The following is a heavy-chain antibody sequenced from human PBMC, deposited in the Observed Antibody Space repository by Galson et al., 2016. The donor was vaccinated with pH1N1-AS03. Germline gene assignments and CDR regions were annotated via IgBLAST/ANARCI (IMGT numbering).Heavy chain of an antibody. V-gene: IGHV4-59*01. CDR1: SGSISSYS. J-gene: IGHJ4*02. CDR2: IYSIGGT. D-gene: IGHD6-13*01. Sequence: TLSLTCSVSSGSISSYSWNWIRQPPWKGLAWIGSIYSIGGTNYNPSLESRITISVATSKNQFSLKLRSVTAADTAVYYGARATAVGPPYFDYWGQGTVATVSS. CDR3: ARATAVGPPYFDY.